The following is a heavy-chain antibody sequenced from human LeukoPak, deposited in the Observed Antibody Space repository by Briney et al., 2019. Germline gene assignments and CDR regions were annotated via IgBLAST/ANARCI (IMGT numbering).Heavy chain of an antibody. CDR3: AKDRVTLEYYFDY. CDR2: ISGSGGST. Sequence: SAISGSGGSTYYADSVKGRFTISRDNSKNTLYLQMNSLRAEDTAVYYCAKDRVTLEYYFDYWGQGTLVTVSS. V-gene: IGHV3-23*01. D-gene: IGHD2-21*02. J-gene: IGHJ4*02.